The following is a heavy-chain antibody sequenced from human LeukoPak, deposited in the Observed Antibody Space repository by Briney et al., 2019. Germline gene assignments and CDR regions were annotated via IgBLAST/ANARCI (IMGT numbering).Heavy chain of an antibody. CDR1: GGSISSSSYY. CDR2: IYYSGST. D-gene: IGHD1-26*01. CDR3: VAGSGGDEWEPYGFDY. Sequence: KPSETLSLTCTVSGGSISSSSYYWGWIRQPPGKGLEWIGSIYYSGSTYYNPSLKSRVTISVDTSKNQFSLKLNSVTAADTAVYYCVAGSGGDEWEPYGFDYWGQGTLVTVYS. V-gene: IGHV4-39*07. J-gene: IGHJ4*02.